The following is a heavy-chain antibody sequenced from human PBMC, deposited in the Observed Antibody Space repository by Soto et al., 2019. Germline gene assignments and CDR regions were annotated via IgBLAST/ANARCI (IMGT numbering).Heavy chain of an antibody. Sequence: ASVKVSCKASGGSFSKFAINWVRQAPGQGLEWMGGIIPTLGTTDYAHKFQGRVTITADEATRTAYMELSGLRSEDTAVYYCARDDATHCGDDCYRYFYYGMDVWGQGTTVTAP. CDR2: IIPTLGTT. D-gene: IGHD2-21*02. CDR3: ARDDATHCGDDCYRYFYYGMDV. J-gene: IGHJ6*02. CDR1: GGSFSKFA. V-gene: IGHV1-69*13.